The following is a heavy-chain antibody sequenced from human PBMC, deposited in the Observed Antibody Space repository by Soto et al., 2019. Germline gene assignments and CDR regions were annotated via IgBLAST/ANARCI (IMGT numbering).Heavy chain of an antibody. CDR1: GGSISSYY. CDR2: IYYGGST. Sequence: QVQLQESGPGLVKPSETLSLTCTVSGGSISSYYWSWIRQPPGKGLEWIGYIYYGGSTNYNPSLKSRVTISVDTSKNQFSLKLSSVTAADTAVYYCARDLWAYYYDSSGYYGAFDIWGQGTMVTVSS. CDR3: ARDLWAYYYDSSGYYGAFDI. J-gene: IGHJ3*02. D-gene: IGHD3-22*01. V-gene: IGHV4-59*01.